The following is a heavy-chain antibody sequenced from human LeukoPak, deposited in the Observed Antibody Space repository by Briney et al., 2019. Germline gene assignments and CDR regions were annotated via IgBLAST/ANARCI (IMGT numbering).Heavy chain of an antibody. Sequence: PSQTLSLTCTVSGASISSSSYYWGWIRQPPGKGLEWIGYIYYSGSTNYNPSLKSRVTISVETSKNQFSLKLSSVTAADTAVYYCARYNSWFNFDYWGQGTLVTVSS. CDR2: IYYSGST. CDR1: GASISSSSYY. D-gene: IGHD6-13*01. V-gene: IGHV4-61*05. CDR3: ARYNSWFNFDY. J-gene: IGHJ4*02.